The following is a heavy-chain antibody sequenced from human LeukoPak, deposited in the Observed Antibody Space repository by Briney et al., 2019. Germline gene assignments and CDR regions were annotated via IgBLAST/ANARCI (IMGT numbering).Heavy chain of an antibody. V-gene: IGHV3-66*01. D-gene: IGHD3-9*01. CDR3: ARAPAGYYSPFDY. CDR2: IYSGGST. J-gene: IGHJ4*02. CDR1: GFTVSSNY. Sequence: GGSLRLSCAASGFTVSSNYMSWVRQAPGKGLEWVSVIYSGGSTYYADSVKGRFTISRDNSKNTLYLQMNSLRAEDTAVYYCARAPAGYYSPFDYWGQGTLVTVSS.